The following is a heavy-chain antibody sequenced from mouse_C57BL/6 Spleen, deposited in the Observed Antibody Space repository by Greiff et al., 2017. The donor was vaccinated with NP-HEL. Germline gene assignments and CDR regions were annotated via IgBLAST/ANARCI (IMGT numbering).Heavy chain of an antibody. Sequence: QVQLKQSGAELVRPGTSVKVSCKASGYAFTNYLIEWVKQRPGQGLEWIGVINPGSGGTNYNEKFKGKATLTADKSSSTAYMQLSSLTSEDSAVYFCAREGDSSGYSFAYWGQGTLVTVSA. CDR3: AREGDSSGYSFAY. D-gene: IGHD3-2*02. CDR1: GYAFTNYL. J-gene: IGHJ3*01. V-gene: IGHV1-54*01. CDR2: INPGSGGT.